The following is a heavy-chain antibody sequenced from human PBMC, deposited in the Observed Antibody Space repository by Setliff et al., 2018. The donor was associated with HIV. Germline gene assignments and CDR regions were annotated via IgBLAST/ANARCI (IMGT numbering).Heavy chain of an antibody. D-gene: IGHD6-19*01. CDR1: GFTFSNFG. J-gene: IGHJ4*02. Sequence: GGSLRLSCAASGFTFSNFGMHWVRQAPGRGLEWVAVIWFDESKKYYTDSVKGRFTISRDNSKGILYLQMNSLRVEDTAMYYCAKPLPTANGWHRVFDFWGQGASVTV. CDR2: IWFDESKK. CDR3: AKPLPTANGWHRVFDF. V-gene: IGHV3-33*06.